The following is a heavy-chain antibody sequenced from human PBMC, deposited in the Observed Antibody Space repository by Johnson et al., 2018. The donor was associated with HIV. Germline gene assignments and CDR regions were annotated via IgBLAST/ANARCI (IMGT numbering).Heavy chain of an antibody. V-gene: IGHV3-30*14. CDR1: GFTFSSYA. CDR3: AREDGSGWSTRGDDAFDI. D-gene: IGHD6-19*01. Sequence: QVQLVETGGGWTQPGGSLRLSCAASGFTFSSYAMHWVRQAPGKGLEWVAVISYDGSNKYYADYVKGRFTISRDNSKNTLYLQMNSLRAEDTAVYYCAREDGSGWSTRGDDAFDIWGQGTMVTVSS. CDR2: ISYDGSNK. J-gene: IGHJ3*02.